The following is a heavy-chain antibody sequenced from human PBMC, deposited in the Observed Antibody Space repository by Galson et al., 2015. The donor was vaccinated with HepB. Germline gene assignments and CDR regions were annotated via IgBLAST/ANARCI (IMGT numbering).Heavy chain of an antibody. CDR2: ISGSGGST. J-gene: IGHJ3*02. V-gene: IGHV3-23*01. Sequence: SLRLSCAASGFTFSSYAMSWVRQAPGKGLEWVSAISGSGGSTYYADSVKGRFTISRDNSKNTLYLQMNSLRAEDTAVYYCAKDAPRSITMIVVVITNDAFDIWGQGTMVTVSS. CDR1: GFTFSSYA. CDR3: AKDAPRSITMIVVVITNDAFDI. D-gene: IGHD3-22*01.